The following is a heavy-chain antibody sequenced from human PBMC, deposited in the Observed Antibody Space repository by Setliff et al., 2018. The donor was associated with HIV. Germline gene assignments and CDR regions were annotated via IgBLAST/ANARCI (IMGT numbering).Heavy chain of an antibody. V-gene: IGHV1-3*01. J-gene: IGHJ3*02. CDR2: INPGNGNT. CDR1: GYTFTNYA. D-gene: IGHD3-10*01. Sequence: ASVKVSCKASGYTFTNYAIHWVRQAPGQRLEWMGWINPGNGNTKYSQKFQGRVTVTGDTSAITAYMELSDLRSEDTAVYYCARDSLPYYYGSGTDSFDIWGQGTMVTVSS. CDR3: ARDSLPYYYGSGTDSFDI.